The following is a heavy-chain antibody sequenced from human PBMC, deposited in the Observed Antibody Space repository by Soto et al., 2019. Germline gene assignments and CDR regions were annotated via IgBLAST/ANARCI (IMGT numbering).Heavy chain of an antibody. CDR2: INPSGGST. CDR1: GYTFTSYY. D-gene: IGHD2-15*01. J-gene: IGHJ6*03. Sequence: QVQLVQSGAEVKKPGASVKVSCKASGYTFTSYYMHWVRQAPGQGLEWMGIINPSGGSTSYPQKFQGRVTMTRDTSTSTVYMELSSLRSEDTAVYYCATWGGYCSGGSCYSYYYYYMDVWGKGTTVTVSS. CDR3: ATWGGYCSGGSCYSYYYYYMDV. V-gene: IGHV1-46*03.